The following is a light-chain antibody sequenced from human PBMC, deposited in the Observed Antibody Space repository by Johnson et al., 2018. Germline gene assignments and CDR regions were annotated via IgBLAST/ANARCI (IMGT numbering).Light chain of an antibody. V-gene: IGLV1-51*02. J-gene: IGLJ1*01. CDR2: ENN. CDR1: SSNIGNNY. CDR3: GTWDSSLRAGNV. Sequence: QSVLTQPPSVSAAPGQRVTISCSGSSSNIGNNYVSWYQQLPGTAPKLLIYENNKRPSGIPDRFSGSKSGTSATLGITGLKTGDEADYYCGTWDSSLRAGNVIGDGTKVTVL.